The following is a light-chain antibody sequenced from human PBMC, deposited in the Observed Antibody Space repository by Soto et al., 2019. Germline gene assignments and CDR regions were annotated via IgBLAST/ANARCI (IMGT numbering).Light chain of an antibody. Sequence: QSALTQPLSVSGSPGQSVTISCTGTNSDIGGYNYVSWYQQHPGKAPKVMIYDVSRRPSGVPDRFSGSKSGNTASLTISGLQAADEADYYCCSYAGTYSVWVFGGGTKLTVL. CDR2: DVS. V-gene: IGLV2-11*01. J-gene: IGLJ3*02. CDR3: CSYAGTYSVWV. CDR1: NSDIGGYNY.